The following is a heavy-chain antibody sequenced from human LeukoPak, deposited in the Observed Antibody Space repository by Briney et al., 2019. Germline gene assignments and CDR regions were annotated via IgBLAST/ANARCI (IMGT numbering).Heavy chain of an antibody. D-gene: IGHD1-26*01. CDR1: GGTFSSYA. Sequence: SVKVSCKASGGTFSSYAISWVRQAPGQGLEWMGRIIPILGIANYAQKFQGRVTITADKSTSTAYMELSSLRSEDTAVYYCARDKYEWEPLRIAFDIWGQGTMVTVSS. CDR2: IIPILGIA. CDR3: ARDKYEWEPLRIAFDI. J-gene: IGHJ3*02. V-gene: IGHV1-69*04.